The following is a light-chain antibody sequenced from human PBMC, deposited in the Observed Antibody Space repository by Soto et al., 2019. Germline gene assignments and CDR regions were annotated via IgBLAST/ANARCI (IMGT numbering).Light chain of an antibody. CDR3: QQRSNWPPIFS. Sequence: EIVLTQSPATLSLSPGERATLSCRASQSISSSLAWYQQQPGQDPRLLIYDASNRATGIPDRFSGSGSVTDFTLTISSLEPEDFAVYYCQQRSNWPPIFSFGPGTRVDLK. CDR2: DAS. CDR1: QSISSS. V-gene: IGKV3-11*01. J-gene: IGKJ3*01.